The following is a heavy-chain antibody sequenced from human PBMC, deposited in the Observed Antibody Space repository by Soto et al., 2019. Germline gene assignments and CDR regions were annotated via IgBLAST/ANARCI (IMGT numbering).Heavy chain of an antibody. CDR1: GYTFTSYA. J-gene: IGHJ6*02. CDR2: INTNTGNP. CDR3: ARVPPGYDLWSGYYTGGYYYGMDV. Sequence: QVQLVQSGSELKKPGASVKVSCKASGYTFTSYAMNWVRQAPGQGLEWMGWINTNTGNPTYAQGFTGRFVFSLDTSVSTAYLQICSLKAEDTAVYYCARVPPGYDLWSGYYTGGYYYGMDVWGQGTTVTVS. V-gene: IGHV7-4-1*01. D-gene: IGHD3-3*01.